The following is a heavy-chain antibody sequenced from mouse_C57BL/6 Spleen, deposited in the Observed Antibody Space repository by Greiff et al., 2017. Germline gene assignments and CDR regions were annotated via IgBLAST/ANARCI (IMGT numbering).Heavy chain of an antibody. CDR1: GYTFTDYY. Sequence: VQLQQSGPELVKPGASVKISCKASGYTFTDYYMNWVKQSHGKSLEWIGDINPNNGGTNYNQKFKGKATLTVDKSSSTAYMELRSLTSEDSAVYYWADAVVATFYYFDYWGQGTTLTVSS. J-gene: IGHJ2*01. CDR3: ADAVVATFYYFDY. CDR2: INPNNGGT. D-gene: IGHD1-1*01. V-gene: IGHV1-26*01.